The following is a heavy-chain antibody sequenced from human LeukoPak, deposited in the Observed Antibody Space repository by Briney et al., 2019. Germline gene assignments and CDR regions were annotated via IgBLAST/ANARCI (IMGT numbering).Heavy chain of an antibody. Sequence: SVKVSCKASGGTFSSYAISWVRQAPGQGLEWMGGIISQWGTANYAQKFQGRVTITADESTSTAYMELSSLRSEDTAVYYCARTFIAVATNYYYDGMDVWGQGTTDTLSS. J-gene: IGHJ6*02. CDR2: IISQWGTA. CDR1: GGTFSSYA. CDR3: ARTFIAVATNYYYDGMDV. D-gene: IGHD6-19*01. V-gene: IGHV1-69*13.